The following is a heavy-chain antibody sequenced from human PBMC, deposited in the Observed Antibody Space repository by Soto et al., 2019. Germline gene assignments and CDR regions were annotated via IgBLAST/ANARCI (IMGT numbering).Heavy chain of an antibody. Sequence: VASVKVSCKASGGTFSSYAISWVRQAPGQGLEWMGGIIPIFGTANYAQKFQGRVTITADESTSTAYMELSSLRSEDTAVYYCARGGRPKDFWSGYSPDDYYYGMDVWGQGITVTVSS. CDR1: GGTFSSYA. D-gene: IGHD3-3*01. CDR2: IIPIFGTA. J-gene: IGHJ6*02. V-gene: IGHV1-69*13. CDR3: ARGGRPKDFWSGYSPDDYYYGMDV.